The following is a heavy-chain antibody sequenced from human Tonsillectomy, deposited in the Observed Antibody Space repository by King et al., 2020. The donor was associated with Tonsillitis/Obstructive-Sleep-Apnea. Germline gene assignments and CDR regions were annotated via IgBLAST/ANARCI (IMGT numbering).Heavy chain of an antibody. CDR2: TYYRSKWYN. Sequence: VQLPQSGPGLVKPSQTLSLTCAISGDSVSSNSAAWNWIRQSPSRGLEWLGRTYYRSKWYNDYAVSVKSRLTINPATSKNHFSLHLSLVTPEDTAVYKCMSSSGSASRCYYDMDVWGQGTLVTVSS. CDR3: MSSSGSASRCYYDMDV. V-gene: IGHV6-1*01. J-gene: IGHJ6*02. CDR1: GDSVSSNSAA. D-gene: IGHD1-26*01.